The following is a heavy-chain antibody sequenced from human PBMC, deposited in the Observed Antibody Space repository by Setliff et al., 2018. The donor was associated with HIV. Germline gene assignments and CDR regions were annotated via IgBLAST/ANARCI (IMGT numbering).Heavy chain of an antibody. D-gene: IGHD5-18*01. J-gene: IGHJ4*02. CDR3: AREGKTAMVTKYDY. Sequence: PSETLSLTCTVSGGSVNSATYYWSWIRQHPGKGLEWIGYIDYSGSAFYNPSLKSRITISVDTSKNQFSLRMKSVTAADTAMYYCAREGKTAMVTKYDYWGQGTMVT. CDR1: GGSVNSATYY. CDR2: IDYSGSA. V-gene: IGHV4-31*03.